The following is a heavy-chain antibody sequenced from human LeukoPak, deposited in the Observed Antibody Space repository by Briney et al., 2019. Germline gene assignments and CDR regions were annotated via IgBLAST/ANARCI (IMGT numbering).Heavy chain of an antibody. CDR2: IYDSGST. Sequence: SETLSLTCTVSGGSISSYYWSWIRQPPGKGLEWIGYIYDSGSTNYNPSLKSRVTISVDTSKNQFSLKLSSVTAADTAVYYCARHIGGRYYYYYMDVWGKGTTVTISS. CDR1: GGSISSYY. J-gene: IGHJ6*03. D-gene: IGHD3-16*02. V-gene: IGHV4-59*08. CDR3: ARHIGGRYYYYYMDV.